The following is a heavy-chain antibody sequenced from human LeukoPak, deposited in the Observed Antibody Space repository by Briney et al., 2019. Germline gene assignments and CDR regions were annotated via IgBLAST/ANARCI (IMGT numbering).Heavy chain of an antibody. CDR3: AKVVTYGYSHHHLPEYFEH. V-gene: IGHV3-30*04. J-gene: IGHJ1*01. D-gene: IGHD5-18*01. Sequence: PGGSLRLSCAASGFTFSGYAMTWVRQAPDRGLEWVTIISYDGSNRYYGDSVKGRFTISRDNSKNTLYLQMNNLRPEDTAVYFCAKVVTYGYSHHHLPEYFEHWGQGTLVSVSS. CDR2: ISYDGSNR. CDR1: GFTFSGYA.